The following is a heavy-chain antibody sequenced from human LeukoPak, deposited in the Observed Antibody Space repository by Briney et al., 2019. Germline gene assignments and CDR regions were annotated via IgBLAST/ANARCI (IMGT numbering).Heavy chain of an antibody. CDR2: ISAGGGST. CDR3: TRHSGSGYGSDYFDY. Sequence: GGSLRLSCAASGFSFRSYAMNWVRQAPGKGLEWVSTISAGGGSTHYADSVKGRFTISRDNSKNTLYVQINSLRAEDTAVYYCTRHSGSGYGSDYFDYWGQGTLVTVSS. V-gene: IGHV3-23*01. CDR1: GFSFRSYA. J-gene: IGHJ4*02. D-gene: IGHD3-10*01.